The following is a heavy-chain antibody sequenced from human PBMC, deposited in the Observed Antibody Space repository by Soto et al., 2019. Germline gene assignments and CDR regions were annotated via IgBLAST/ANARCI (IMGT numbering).Heavy chain of an antibody. J-gene: IGHJ5*01. CDR2: ISGTGGTS. CDR3: ASDPHSAVTTGGWFES. Sequence: GGSLRLSCAASGFSFKSYAMSWVRQSPGTGLMWVSTISGTGGTSFYADPVKGRFTISRDNSKNMVYLQMDSLRVDDTALYYCASDPHSAVTTGGWFESWGQGTLVTVSS. V-gene: IGHV3-23*01. CDR1: GFSFKSYA. D-gene: IGHD4-17*01.